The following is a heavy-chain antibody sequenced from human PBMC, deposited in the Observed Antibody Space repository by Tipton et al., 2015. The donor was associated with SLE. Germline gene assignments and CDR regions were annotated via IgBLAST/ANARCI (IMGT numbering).Heavy chain of an antibody. CDR2: IYYSGTT. Sequence: TLSLTCTVSGDSIDRFYWSWIRQPPGKGLEWIGYIYYSGTTDYNPSFKSRVTISMDTSKNQFTLNLRSLTAADTAVYYCARDRHYDPFAFDTWGQGTMVAVSS. D-gene: IGHD3-22*01. J-gene: IGHJ3*02. CDR3: ARDRHYDPFAFDT. CDR1: GDSIDRFY. V-gene: IGHV4-59*01.